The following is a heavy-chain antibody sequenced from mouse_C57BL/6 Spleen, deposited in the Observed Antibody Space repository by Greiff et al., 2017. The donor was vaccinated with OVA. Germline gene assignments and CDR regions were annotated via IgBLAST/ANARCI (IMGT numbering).Heavy chain of an antibody. Sequence: QVQLQQSGAELARPGASVKLSCKASGYTFTSYGISWVKQRTGQGLEWIGEIYPRSGNTYYNEKFKGKATLTADKSSSTAYMELRSLTSEDSAVYFCVRGGDYDGYYYAMDYWGQGTSVTVSS. CDR2: IYPRSGNT. CDR1: GYTFTSYG. J-gene: IGHJ4*01. CDR3: VRGGDYDGYYYAMDY. V-gene: IGHV1-81*01. D-gene: IGHD2-4*01.